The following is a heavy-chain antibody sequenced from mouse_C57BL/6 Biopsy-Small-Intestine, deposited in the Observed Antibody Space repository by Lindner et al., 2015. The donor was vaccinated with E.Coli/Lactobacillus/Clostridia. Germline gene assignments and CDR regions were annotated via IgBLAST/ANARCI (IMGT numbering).Heavy chain of an antibody. CDR3: ARFPYYSDPYAMDY. Sequence: VQLQESGAEVMKPGASMKLSCKATGYTISGSWIEWVKERPGHGLEWIGEILPGSGSTNYNEKFKDKATFTADASSNTAYMQLSSLTTEDSAIYYCARFPYYSDPYAMDYWGQGTSVTVSS. J-gene: IGHJ4*01. D-gene: IGHD2-12*01. CDR1: GYTISGSW. CDR2: ILPGSGST. V-gene: IGHV1-9*01.